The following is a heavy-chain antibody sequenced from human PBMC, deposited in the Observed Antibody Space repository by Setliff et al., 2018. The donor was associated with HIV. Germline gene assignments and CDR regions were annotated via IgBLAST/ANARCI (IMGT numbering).Heavy chain of an antibody. Sequence: GGSLRLSCAASGFTFNNAWMSWVRQVPGKGLEWVGRIKSKIDGGTTEYAAPVKGRFTVSRDDSTNTLYLQMNSLRAEDTAVYCCARSKGHLYYDDDTGYVLRAFDIWGQGTMVTVSS. V-gene: IGHV3-15*01. J-gene: IGHJ3*02. CDR3: ARSKGHLYYDDDTGYVLRAFDI. CDR1: GFTFNNAW. D-gene: IGHD3-22*01. CDR2: IKSKIDGGTT.